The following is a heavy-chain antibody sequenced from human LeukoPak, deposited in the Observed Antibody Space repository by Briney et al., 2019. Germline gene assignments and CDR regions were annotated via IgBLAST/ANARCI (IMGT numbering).Heavy chain of an antibody. J-gene: IGHJ5*02. V-gene: IGHV3-66*01. CDR1: GFTVSSNY. D-gene: IGHD3-16*01. Sequence: GGSLRLSCAASGFTVSSNYMSWVRQAPGKGLEWVSVIYSGGSTYYADSVKGRFTISRDNSKDTLYLQMNSLRAEDTAVYYCARDQGGNWFDPWGQGTLVTVSS. CDR3: ARDQGGNWFDP. CDR2: IYSGGST.